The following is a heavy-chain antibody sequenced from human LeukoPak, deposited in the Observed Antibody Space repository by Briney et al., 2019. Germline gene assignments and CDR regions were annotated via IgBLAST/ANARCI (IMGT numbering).Heavy chain of an antibody. D-gene: IGHD1-26*01. CDR2: VSKTGDT. CDR1: GGSLTTHY. V-gene: IGHV4-59*08. Sequence: SGTLSLTCTVSGGSLTTHYWAWLRQPPGKGLEWIGFVSKTGDTNSNPSLKSRVTISVDTSKNTFSLQLSSLTAADTAVYFCARRGAPSKLYYLDSWGQGTLVTVSS. CDR3: ARRGAPSKLYYLDS. J-gene: IGHJ4*02.